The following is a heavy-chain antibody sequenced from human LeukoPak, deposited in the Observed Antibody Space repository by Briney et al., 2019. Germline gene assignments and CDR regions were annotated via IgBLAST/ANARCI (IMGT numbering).Heavy chain of an antibody. D-gene: IGHD2-8*01. CDR3: ARTNKFDAFDV. V-gene: IGHV4-61*02. CDR1: GGSISSGSYY. CDR2: IYTSGST. Sequence: SETLSLTCTVSGGSISSGSYYWSWIRQPAGKGLEWIGRIYTSGSTNYNPSLKSRVTISVDTSKNQFSLKLSSVTAADTAVYYCARTNKFDAFDVWGQGTMVTVSS. J-gene: IGHJ3*01.